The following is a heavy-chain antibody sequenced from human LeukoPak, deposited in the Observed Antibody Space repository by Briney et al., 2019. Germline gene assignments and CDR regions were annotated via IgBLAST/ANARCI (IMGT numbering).Heavy chain of an antibody. Sequence: PSETLSLTCAVSGYSISSGYYWGWIRQPPGKGLEWIGSIYHSGSTYYNPSLKSRVTISVDTSKNQFSLKLSSVTAADTAVYYCARVRYFGWSDWFDPWGQGTLVTVSS. J-gene: IGHJ5*02. CDR1: GYSISSGYY. CDR3: ARVRYFGWSDWFDP. CDR2: IYHSGST. V-gene: IGHV4-38-2*01. D-gene: IGHD3-9*01.